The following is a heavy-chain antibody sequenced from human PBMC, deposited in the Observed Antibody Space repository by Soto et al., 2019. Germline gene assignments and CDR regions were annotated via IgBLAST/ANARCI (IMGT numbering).Heavy chain of an antibody. V-gene: IGHV4-31*03. CDR2: ICYSGST. Sequence: QVQLQESGPGLVKPSQTLSLTCTVSGGSISSGGYYWSWIRQHPGKGLEWIGYICYSGSTYYNPSLKSRVTISVDTSKNQFSLKLSSVTAADTAVYYCARELRDGYKPGLYYFDYWGQGTLVTVSS. CDR3: ARELRDGYKPGLYYFDY. J-gene: IGHJ4*02. D-gene: IGHD5-12*01. CDR1: GGSISSGGYY.